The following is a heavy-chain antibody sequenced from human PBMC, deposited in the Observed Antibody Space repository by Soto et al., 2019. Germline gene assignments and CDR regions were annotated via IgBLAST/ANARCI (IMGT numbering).Heavy chain of an antibody. Sequence: LRLSCAASGFTFSSYGMHWVRQAPGKGLEWVAVIWYDGSNKYYADSVKGRFTISRDNSKNTLYLQMNSLRAEDTAVYYCARDSELLWFGELLSYYYGMDVWGQGTTVTVSS. CDR1: GFTFSSYG. CDR3: ARDSELLWFGELLSYYYGMDV. J-gene: IGHJ6*02. CDR2: IWYDGSNK. V-gene: IGHV3-33*01. D-gene: IGHD3-10*01.